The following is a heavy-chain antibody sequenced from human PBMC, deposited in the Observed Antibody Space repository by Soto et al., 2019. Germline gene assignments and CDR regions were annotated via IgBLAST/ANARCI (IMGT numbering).Heavy chain of an antibody. V-gene: IGHV1-69*13. Sequence: APVNVSCKASEGSFSSYAISWVRQAPGQGLEWMGGIIPIFGTANYAQKFQGRVTITADESTSTAYMELSSLRSEDTAVYYCARDSGIYSGYAFDIWGQRTMVTV. CDR1: EGSFSSYA. D-gene: IGHD1-26*01. J-gene: IGHJ3*02. CDR3: ARDSGIYSGYAFDI. CDR2: IIPIFGTA.